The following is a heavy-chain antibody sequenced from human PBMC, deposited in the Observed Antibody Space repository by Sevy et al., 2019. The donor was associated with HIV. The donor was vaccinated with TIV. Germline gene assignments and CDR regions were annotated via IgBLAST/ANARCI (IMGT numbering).Heavy chain of an antibody. J-gene: IGHJ5*02. CDR3: AREVVLDWFDP. CDR2: INGDGSST. V-gene: IGHV3-74*01. D-gene: IGHD2-8*01. Sequence: GGSLRLSCAASGFTFSSYWMHWVRQAPGKGLVWVSRINGDGSSTSYADSVKGRFTISRDNAKKTLYLQMNRLRAEDTAVYYCAREVVLDWFDPWGQGTLVTVSS. CDR1: GFTFSSYW.